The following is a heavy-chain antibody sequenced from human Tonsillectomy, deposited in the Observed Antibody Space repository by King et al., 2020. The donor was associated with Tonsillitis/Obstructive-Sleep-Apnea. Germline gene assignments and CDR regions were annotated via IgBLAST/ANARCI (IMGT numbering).Heavy chain of an antibody. CDR1: GFTFDDYA. CDR2: ISWNSGSI. D-gene: IGHD6-6*01. V-gene: IGHV3-9*01. CDR3: AKDPSSSPYNYYYRGV. Sequence: VQLVESGGGLVQPGRSLRLSCAASGFTFDDYAMHWVRHAPGKGLEWVSGISWNSGSIHYADTVKGRFTISRDNAKNSLYLQMDSLRAEDTALYYCAKDPSSSPYNYYYRGVWGKGTTVTVSS. J-gene: IGHJ6*03.